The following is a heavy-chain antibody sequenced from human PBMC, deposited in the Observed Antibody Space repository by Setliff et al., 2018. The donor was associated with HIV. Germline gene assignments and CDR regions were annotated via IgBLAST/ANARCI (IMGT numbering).Heavy chain of an antibody. J-gene: IGHJ4*02. CDR3: ARGKGGLVGPAEFDY. CDR2: IYHSGST. D-gene: IGHD1-26*01. V-gene: IGHV4-38-2*02. Sequence: PSETLSLTCTVSGYSISSRYYWGWIRQPPGKGLEWIGSIYHSGSTYDSPSLKSRVTISVDTSKNQFSLKLSSVTAADTAIYYCARGKGGLVGPAEFDYWGPGTLVTVSS. CDR1: GYSISSRYY.